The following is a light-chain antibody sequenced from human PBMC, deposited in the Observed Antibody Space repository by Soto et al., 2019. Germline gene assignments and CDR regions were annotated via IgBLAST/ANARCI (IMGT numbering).Light chain of an antibody. V-gene: IGKV3-15*01. J-gene: IGKJ5*01. Sequence: EIVMTQSPATLSVSPGERATLSCRASQSVSSNLAWYQQKPGQAPRLLIYGASTRATGIPARFSGSGSGTDVTLPFGSLQSEDFAVYNCQQYNNWPITFGEGTRLEIK. CDR1: QSVSSN. CDR3: QQYNNWPIT. CDR2: GAS.